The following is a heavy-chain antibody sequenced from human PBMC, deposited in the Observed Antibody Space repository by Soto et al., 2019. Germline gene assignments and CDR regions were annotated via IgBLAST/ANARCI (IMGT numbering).Heavy chain of an antibody. V-gene: IGHV3-74*01. CDR2: VNSAGSQS. J-gene: IGHJ4*02. CDR1: GFTFSNYW. Sequence: GGSLRLSCVGSGFTFSNYWMHWVRQVPGKGPVWVSRVNSAGSQSSYADFVKGRFTVSRDNAKNTLYLEMNSLSADDTALYYCARDRKAMTTVLLFDYWGQGTLVTVSS. CDR3: ARDRKAMTTVLLFDY. D-gene: IGHD4-17*01.